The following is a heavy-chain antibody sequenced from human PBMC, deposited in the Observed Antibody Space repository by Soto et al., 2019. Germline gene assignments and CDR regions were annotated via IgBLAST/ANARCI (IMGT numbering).Heavy chain of an antibody. CDR2: ISSSSSYI. V-gene: IGHV3-21*01. CDR1: GFTFSSYS. D-gene: IGHD2-8*01. CDR3: ATDRNTLSPIGVDY. J-gene: IGHJ4*02. Sequence: GGSLRLSCAASGFTFSSYSMNWVRQAPGKGLEWVSSISSSSSYIYYADSVKGRFTISRDNAKNSLYLQMNSLRAEDTAVYYCATDRNTLSPIGVDYWGQGTLVTVSS.